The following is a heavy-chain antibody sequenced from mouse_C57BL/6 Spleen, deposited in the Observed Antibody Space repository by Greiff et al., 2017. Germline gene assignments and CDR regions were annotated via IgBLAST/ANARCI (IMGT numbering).Heavy chain of an antibody. J-gene: IGHJ3*01. V-gene: IGHV14-1*01. Sequence: EVQLQQSGAELVRPGASVKLSCTASGFNIKDYYMHWVKQRPEQGLEWIGRIDPEDGDTEYAPKFQGKATMTADTSSNTAYLQLSSLTSEDTAVYYCTTGDYYGSSYPGFAYWGQGTLVTVSA. CDR2: IDPEDGDT. CDR3: TTGDYYGSSYPGFAY. CDR1: GFNIKDYY. D-gene: IGHD1-1*01.